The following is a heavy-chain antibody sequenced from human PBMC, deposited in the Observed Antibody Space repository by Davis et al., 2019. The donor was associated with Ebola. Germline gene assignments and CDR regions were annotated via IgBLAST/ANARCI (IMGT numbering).Heavy chain of an antibody. Sequence: GESLTISCAASGFTFSSFWMTWVRQVPGKGLEWVATIKGDGSGTFYADSVKGRFTISRDSSMNTVYLQMSSLRAEDTAVYYCARAEDDYGEYPDALDIWGQGTVVTVSS. D-gene: IGHD4-17*01. CDR2: IKGDGSGT. J-gene: IGHJ3*02. CDR1: GFTFSSFW. V-gene: IGHV3-7*03. CDR3: ARAEDDYGEYPDALDI.